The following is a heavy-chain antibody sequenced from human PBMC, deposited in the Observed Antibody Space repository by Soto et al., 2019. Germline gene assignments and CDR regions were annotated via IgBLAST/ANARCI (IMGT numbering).Heavy chain of an antibody. CDR3: ARSAHYDFWSGYSGYYYYYYMDV. Sequence: SETLSLTCAVYGGSFSGYYWSWIRQPPGKGLEWIGEINHSGSTNYNPSLKSRVTISVDTSKNQFSLKLSSVTAADTAVYYCARSAHYDFWSGYSGYYYYYYMDVWGKGTTVTVSS. CDR2: INHSGST. CDR1: GGSFSGYY. D-gene: IGHD3-3*01. V-gene: IGHV4-34*01. J-gene: IGHJ6*03.